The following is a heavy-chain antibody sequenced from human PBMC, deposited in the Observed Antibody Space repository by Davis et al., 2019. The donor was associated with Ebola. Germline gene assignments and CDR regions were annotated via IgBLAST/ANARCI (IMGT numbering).Heavy chain of an antibody. D-gene: IGHD2-8*01. V-gene: IGHV3-23*01. CDR1: GFTFSSYA. Sequence: GGSLRLSCAASGFTFSSYAMSWVRQAPGKGLEWVSAICGSGGSTYYADSVKGRFTISRDNSKNTLYLQMNSLRAEDTAVYYCAKGVRHQWLHLDYWGQGTLVTVSS. CDR2: ICGSGGST. J-gene: IGHJ4*02. CDR3: AKGVRHQWLHLDY.